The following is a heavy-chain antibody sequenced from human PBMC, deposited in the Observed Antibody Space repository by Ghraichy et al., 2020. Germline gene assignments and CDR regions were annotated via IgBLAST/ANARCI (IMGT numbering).Heavy chain of an antibody. CDR3: AKDPGSSGWYFSLDY. CDR1: GFPFSYFA. V-gene: IGHV3-23*01. Sequence: LSLTCAASGFPFSYFAMSWVRQAPGKGLEWGSAISGNGDNTYYADSVKGRFTISRDNSKNTLYLQMSSLRAEDTAVYYCAKDPGSSGWYFSLDYWGQGTLVTVSS. D-gene: IGHD6-19*01. CDR2: ISGNGDNT. J-gene: IGHJ4*02.